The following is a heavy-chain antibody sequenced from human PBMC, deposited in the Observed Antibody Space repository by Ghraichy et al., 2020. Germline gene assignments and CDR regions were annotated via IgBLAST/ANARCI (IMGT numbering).Heavy chain of an antibody. Sequence: LSLTCAASGFTFSHHAMSWVRQAPGKGLEWVSGISGSGSNTYYADSVKGRFTISRDNSKNTLYLQVNSLRAEDTAVYYCAKGASGDSYGDYWGKGTLVTVSS. J-gene: IGHJ4*02. D-gene: IGHD5-18*01. CDR2: ISGSGSNT. CDR1: GFTFSHHA. CDR3: AKGASGDSYGDY. V-gene: IGHV3-23*01.